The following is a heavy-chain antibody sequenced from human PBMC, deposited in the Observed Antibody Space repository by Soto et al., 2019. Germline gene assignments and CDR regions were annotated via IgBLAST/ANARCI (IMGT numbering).Heavy chain of an antibody. V-gene: IGHV3-7*01. CDR2: IKQDGSEK. CDR1: GFTFSSYW. CDR3: ASVVVVAATPFDY. J-gene: IGHJ4*02. Sequence: EVQLVESGGGLVQPGGSLRLSCAASGFTFSSYWMSWVRQAPGKGLEWVANIKQDGSEKYYVDSVKGRFTISRDNAKNSLYLQMNSLRAEDTAVYYCASVVVVAATPFDYWGQGTLVTVSS. D-gene: IGHD2-15*01.